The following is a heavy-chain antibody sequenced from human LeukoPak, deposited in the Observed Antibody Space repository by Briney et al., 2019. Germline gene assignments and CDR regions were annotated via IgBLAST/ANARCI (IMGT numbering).Heavy chain of an antibody. CDR2: IYPGDSDT. D-gene: IGHD3-22*01. V-gene: IGHV5-51*01. Sequence: GESLKISCKGSGYSFTTYWIAWVRQMPGKGLEWMGIIYPGDSDTGYSPSFQGQVTISADKSISTAYLQWSSLKASDTAMYYCVRQRDDSYDSSGYYGDWGQGTLVTVSS. J-gene: IGHJ4*02. CDR3: VRQRDDSYDSSGYYGD. CDR1: GYSFTTYW.